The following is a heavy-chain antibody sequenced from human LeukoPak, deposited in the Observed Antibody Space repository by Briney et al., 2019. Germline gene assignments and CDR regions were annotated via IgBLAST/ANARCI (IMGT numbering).Heavy chain of an antibody. Sequence: GGSLRLSCAASEFTFSSYVMAWVRQAPGKGLEWVSTITPGGGTYYADSVKGRFTISRDNSKNTLYLQMNSLRAEDTAVYYCARVSLWSGTEPPFDYWGQGTLVTVSS. V-gene: IGHV3-23*01. J-gene: IGHJ4*02. CDR1: EFTFSSYV. CDR3: ARVSLWSGTEPPFDY. CDR2: ITPGGGT. D-gene: IGHD3-3*01.